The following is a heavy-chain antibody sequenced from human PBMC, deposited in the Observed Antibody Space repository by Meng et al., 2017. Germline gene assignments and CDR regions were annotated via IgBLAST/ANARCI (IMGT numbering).Heavy chain of an antibody. Sequence: QVQLVQSGAVGNKPGASVKFSCYASGYTFTSYDINWVRQATGQGLEWMGWMNPNSGNTGYAQKFQGRVTMTRNTSISTAYMELSSLRSEDTAVYYCARGSSAGSYDSSGYGYWGQGTLVTVSS. CDR2: MNPNSGNT. V-gene: IGHV1-8*01. CDR1: GYTFTSYD. J-gene: IGHJ4*02. CDR3: ARGSSAGSYDSSGYGY. D-gene: IGHD3-22*01.